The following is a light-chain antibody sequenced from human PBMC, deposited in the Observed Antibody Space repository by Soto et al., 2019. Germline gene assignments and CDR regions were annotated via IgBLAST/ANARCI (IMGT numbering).Light chain of an antibody. CDR1: QSFSSYLSY. CDR3: QLRSNWPPD. Sequence: EVVLTQSPSTLSLSPGERATLSCRASQSFSSYLSYLAWYQQKPGQAPRLLIYDASNRATGIPARFSGSGPGTDFTLTISSLEPEDFAVYYCQLRSNWPPDFGGGTKVDIK. V-gene: IGKV3-11*01. J-gene: IGKJ4*01. CDR2: DAS.